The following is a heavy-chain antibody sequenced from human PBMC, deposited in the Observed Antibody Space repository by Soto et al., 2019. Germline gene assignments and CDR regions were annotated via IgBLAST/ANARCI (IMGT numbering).Heavy chain of an antibody. CDR2: ISAYNGNT. CDR3: ARVGFRSQVTTRLFADY. CDR1: VYTFTSYG. J-gene: IGHJ4*02. Sequence: QVQLVQSGAEVKKPGASVKVACKASVYTFTSYGISWVRQAPGQGLEWMGWISAYNGNTNYAQKLQGRVTMTTDTATSTAYMELRSLRSDDTAGYYCARVGFRSQVTTRLFADYWGQGTLVTVSS. D-gene: IGHD4-17*01. V-gene: IGHV1-18*01.